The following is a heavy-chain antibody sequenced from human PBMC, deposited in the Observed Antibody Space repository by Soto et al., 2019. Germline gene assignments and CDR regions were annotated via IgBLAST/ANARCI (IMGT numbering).Heavy chain of an antibody. CDR2: INPSGDIT. CDR1: GLTFSRYA. CDR3: AKSLRAPALTTYCFDY. V-gene: IGHV3-23*01. D-gene: IGHD4-17*01. J-gene: IGHJ4*02. Sequence: EEQLLESGGGLVQPGGSLRLSCAASGLTFSRYAMSWVRQAPGKGLEWVSIINPSGDITYYGDSVKGRFTISRDNSKNTLSLQMNSLRAEDTAVYYWAKSLRAPALTTYCFDYRGQGTRVTVSS.